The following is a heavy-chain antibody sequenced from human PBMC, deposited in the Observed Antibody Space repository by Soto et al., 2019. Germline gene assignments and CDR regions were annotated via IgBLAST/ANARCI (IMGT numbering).Heavy chain of an antibody. CDR1: GFTFSSYW. CDR2: IKQDGSEK. D-gene: IGHD3-3*01. CDR3: ARTVSIPTLYDFWSGSRLGAFDI. V-gene: IGHV3-7*01. J-gene: IGHJ3*02. Sequence: GGSLRLSCAASGFTFSSYWMSWARQAPGKGLEWVANIKQDGSEKYYVDSVKGRFTISRDNAKNSLYLQMNSLRAEDTAVYYCARTVSIPTLYDFWSGSRLGAFDIWGQGTMVT.